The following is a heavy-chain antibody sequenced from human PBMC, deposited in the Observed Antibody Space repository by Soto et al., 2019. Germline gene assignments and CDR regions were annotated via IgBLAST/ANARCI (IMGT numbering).Heavy chain of an antibody. Sequence: EVQLVESGGGLVKPGGSLRLSCAASGFTFSSYSMNWVRQAPGKGLEWVSSISSSSSYIYYADSVKGRFTISRDNAKHSLDLQMTSLRAEDTAVYYCARGSKGIYDYWGQGTLVPVSS. D-gene: IGHD3-10*01. J-gene: IGHJ4*02. CDR2: ISSSSSYI. CDR3: ARGSKGIYDY. CDR1: GFTFSSYS. V-gene: IGHV3-21*01.